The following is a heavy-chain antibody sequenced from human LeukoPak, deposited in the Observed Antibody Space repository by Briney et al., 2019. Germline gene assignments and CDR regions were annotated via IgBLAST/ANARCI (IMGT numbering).Heavy chain of an antibody. J-gene: IGHJ4*02. V-gene: IGHV3-23*01. D-gene: IGHD1-1*01. CDR2: ISGSGGST. CDR1: GFTFNSYA. CDR3: AKDFEERSYYFDY. Sequence: GGSLRLSCAASGFTFNSYAMSWVRQAPGKGLEWVSAISGSGGSTYYADSVKGRFTISRDNSKNTLYLQMNSLRAEDTAVYYCAKDFEERSYYFDYWGQGTLVTVSS.